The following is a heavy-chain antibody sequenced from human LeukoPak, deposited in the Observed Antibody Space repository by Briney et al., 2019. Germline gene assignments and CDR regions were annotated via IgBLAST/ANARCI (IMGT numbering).Heavy chain of an antibody. Sequence: PSETLSLTCTVSGGSISSSSYYWGWIRQPPGKGLEWIGSIYYSGSTYYNPSLKSRVTISVDTSKNQFSLKLSSVTAADTAVYYCARDGIAAAGNIDYWGQGTLVTVSS. CDR2: IYYSGST. CDR1: GGSISSSSYY. J-gene: IGHJ4*02. CDR3: ARDGIAAAGNIDY. V-gene: IGHV4-39*07. D-gene: IGHD6-25*01.